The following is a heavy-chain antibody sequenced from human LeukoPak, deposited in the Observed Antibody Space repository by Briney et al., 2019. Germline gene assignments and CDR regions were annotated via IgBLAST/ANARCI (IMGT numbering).Heavy chain of an antibody. Sequence: GGSLRLSCAASGFTFSSYSMNWVRQAPGKGLEWVSSISSSSSYIFYADSVKGRFTISRDNAKNSLYLQMNSLRAEDTAVYYCAIRTRGGGNLHDAFDIWGQGTMVTVSS. J-gene: IGHJ3*02. V-gene: IGHV3-21*01. CDR2: ISSSSSYI. CDR1: GFTFSSYS. D-gene: IGHD4-23*01. CDR3: AIRTRGGGNLHDAFDI.